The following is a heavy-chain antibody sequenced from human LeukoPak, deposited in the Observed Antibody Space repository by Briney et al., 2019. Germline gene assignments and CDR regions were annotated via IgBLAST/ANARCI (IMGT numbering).Heavy chain of an antibody. D-gene: IGHD3-10*01. Sequence: GGSLRLSCAASGFTFRSYWMHWVRQTPGKGLVWVSRINGDGSNTTYADSVKGRFTTSRDTAKNTLYLQMISLRADDTAVYYCARSSGTYSSDAFDIWGQGTMVTVSS. CDR3: ARSSGTYSSDAFDI. CDR1: GFTFRSYW. CDR2: INGDGSNT. V-gene: IGHV3-74*01. J-gene: IGHJ3*02.